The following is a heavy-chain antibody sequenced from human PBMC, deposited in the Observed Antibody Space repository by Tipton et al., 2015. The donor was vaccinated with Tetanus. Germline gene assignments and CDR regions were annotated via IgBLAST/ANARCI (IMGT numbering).Heavy chain of an antibody. J-gene: IGHJ4*02. V-gene: IGHV3-30*04. D-gene: IGHD6-19*01. Sequence: SLRLSCEASGFSFRIFGFHWVRQAPGKGLEWVAFISYDGNSQYYADSVRGRFTISRDNSKNTLYLQMNSLRAEDTAVYYCAKAAVAGTVSRFDYWGQGTLVTVFS. CDR3: AKAAVAGTVSRFDY. CDR2: ISYDGNSQ. CDR1: GFSFRIFG.